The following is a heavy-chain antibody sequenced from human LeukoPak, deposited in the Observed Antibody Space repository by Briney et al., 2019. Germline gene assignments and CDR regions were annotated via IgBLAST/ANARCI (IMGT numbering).Heavy chain of an antibody. D-gene: IGHD3-3*01. V-gene: IGHV1-2*02. CDR3: ARVGSLGYDFWSGYQHFDY. J-gene: IGHJ4*02. CDR2: INPNSGGT. CDR1: VYTFTGYY. Sequence: ASVKVSCKASVYTFTGYYMHWVRQAPGQGLEWMGWINPNSGGTNYAQKFQGRVTMTRDTSISTAYVELSRLRSDDTAVYYCARVGSLGYDFWSGYQHFDYWGQGTLVTVSS.